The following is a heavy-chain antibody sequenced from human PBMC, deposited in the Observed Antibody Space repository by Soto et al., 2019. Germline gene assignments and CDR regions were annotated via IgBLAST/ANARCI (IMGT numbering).Heavy chain of an antibody. J-gene: IGHJ3*02. D-gene: IGHD1-26*01. CDR2: ISFDGSEK. CDR1: GFTFSIYG. CDR3: ARDRRLYYSDAFDI. Sequence: QVQLVESGGGVVQPGRSLRLSCAASGFTFSIYGMHWVRHAPGKGLEWVAMISFDGSEKSYTDSVKGRLHISRDSSKNTMYPQMDSLRVEDTAVYYCARDRRLYYSDAFDIWGQGTTVTVSS. V-gene: IGHV3-30*03.